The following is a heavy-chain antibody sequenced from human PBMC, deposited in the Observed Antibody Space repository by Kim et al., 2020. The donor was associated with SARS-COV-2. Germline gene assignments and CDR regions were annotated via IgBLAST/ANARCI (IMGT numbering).Heavy chain of an antibody. Sequence: GGSLRLSCVASGYTFSTYGMHWVRQAPGKGLEWVAVIWYDGSNKYYSDSVKGRFTISRDNSKNTVYLQLNSLRAEDTAVYFCARLGWNYDYGMDVWGQGTTVTVSS. D-gene: IGHD6-19*01. V-gene: IGHV3-33*01. J-gene: IGHJ6*02. CDR3: ARLGWNYDYGMDV. CDR2: IWYDGSNK. CDR1: GYTFSTYG.